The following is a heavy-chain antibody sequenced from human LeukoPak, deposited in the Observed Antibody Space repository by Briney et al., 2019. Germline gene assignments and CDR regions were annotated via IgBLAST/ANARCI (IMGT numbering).Heavy chain of an antibody. CDR2: INHSGST. V-gene: IGHV4-34*01. CDR1: GGSFSGYY. J-gene: IGHJ4*02. CDR3: AKSGGYGLIDY. Sequence: PSETLSLTCAVYGGSFSGYYWSWIRQPPGKGLEWIGEINHSGSTNYNPSLQRRVTISIDTSKNQFSLRLNSVTAADTAMYYCAKSGGYGLIDYWGQGTLVTVSS. D-gene: IGHD1-26*01.